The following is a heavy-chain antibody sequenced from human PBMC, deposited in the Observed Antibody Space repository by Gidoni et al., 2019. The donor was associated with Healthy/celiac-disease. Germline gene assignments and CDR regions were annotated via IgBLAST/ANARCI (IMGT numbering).Heavy chain of an antibody. CDR1: GGYSSSGDYY. CDR2: IYYSGST. V-gene: IGHV4-30-4*01. Sequence: QVQLQESGPGLVKPSQTLSLICTVSGGYSSSGDYYWRWIRQPPGKGLEWIGYIYYSGSTYYNPSLKSRFTISVDTSKNQFSLKLSSVTDADTAVYYCARGVLWFGELSDFDYWGQGTLVTVSS. J-gene: IGHJ4*02. D-gene: IGHD3-10*01. CDR3: ARGVLWFGELSDFDY.